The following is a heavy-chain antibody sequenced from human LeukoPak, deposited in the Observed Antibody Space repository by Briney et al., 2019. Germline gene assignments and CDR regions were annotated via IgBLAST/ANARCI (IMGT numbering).Heavy chain of an antibody. J-gene: IGHJ3*02. D-gene: IGHD3-16*01. CDR2: ITWNSGSI. CDR3: EKDVRDEGEFTDSGAFVM. Sequence: GRSLRLSCAASGFTFDDYAMHWVRQAPGKGLEWVSTITWNSGSIHYADSVKGRVTISRDNAKNSLYLQMNSLRAEDTALYYCEKDVRDEGEFTDSGAFVMWGKGTMVTVSS. V-gene: IGHV3-9*01. CDR1: GFTFDDYA.